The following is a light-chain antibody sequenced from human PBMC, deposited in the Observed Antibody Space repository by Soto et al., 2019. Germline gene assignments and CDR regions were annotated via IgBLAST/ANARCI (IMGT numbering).Light chain of an antibody. J-gene: IGKJ1*01. CDR1: QSLSSY. CDR2: DAS. Sequence: DIQMTQSPSTLSASVGDRVTITCRASQSLSSYLAWYQQKPGKAPNLLIYDASNLESGVPSRFSGSGSGTEFTLNISSLQPDDFAPYYCQQYNSYPGTFGLGTRVEIK. CDR3: QQYNSYPGT. V-gene: IGKV1-5*01.